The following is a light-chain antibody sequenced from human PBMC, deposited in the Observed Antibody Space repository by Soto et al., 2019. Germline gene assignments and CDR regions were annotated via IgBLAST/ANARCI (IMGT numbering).Light chain of an antibody. V-gene: IGLV1-51*02. CDR2: ENN. J-gene: IGLJ1*01. CDR3: GTWDSSLSAYV. CDR1: SSNIGNNY. Sequence: QSVLTQPPSVSAAPGQKVTISCSGSSSNIGNNYVSWYQQLPGTAPKLLIYENNKRPSGIPDRFSGSKSGTSATLGITGLQTGDEADYYCGTWDSSLSAYVSGTGTKVTDL.